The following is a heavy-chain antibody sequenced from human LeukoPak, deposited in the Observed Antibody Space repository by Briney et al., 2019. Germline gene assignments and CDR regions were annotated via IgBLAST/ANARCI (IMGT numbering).Heavy chain of an antibody. V-gene: IGHV3-7*01. CDR1: GFTFSSYW. Sequence: GGSLRLSCAASGFTFSSYWMSWVRQAPGKGLKWVANIKQDGSEKYYVDSVKGRFTISRDNAKNTLYLQMNSLRAEDTAVYYCAYSTLYYYYYMDVWGKGTTVTVSS. CDR2: IKQDGSEK. J-gene: IGHJ6*03. D-gene: IGHD4-11*01. CDR3: AYSTLYYYYYMDV.